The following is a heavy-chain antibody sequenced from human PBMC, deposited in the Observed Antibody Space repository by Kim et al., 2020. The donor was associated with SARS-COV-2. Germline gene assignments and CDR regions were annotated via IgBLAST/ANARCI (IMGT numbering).Heavy chain of an antibody. Sequence: SETLSLTCTVSGGSISSYFWSWIRQPPGKGLEWIGYIYYSGSTNYNPSLKSRITISVDTSKNQFSLKLSSVTAADTAVYYCPRHAAALGYFDYWGQGTL. CDR1: GGSISSYF. D-gene: IGHD3-16*01. CDR2: IYYSGST. J-gene: IGHJ4*02. V-gene: IGHV4-59*08. CDR3: PRHAAALGYFDY.